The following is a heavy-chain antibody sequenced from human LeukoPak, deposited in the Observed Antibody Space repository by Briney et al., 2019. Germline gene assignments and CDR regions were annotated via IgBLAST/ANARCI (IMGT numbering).Heavy chain of an antibody. CDR1: GFTFSSYS. CDR2: ISSSGSTI. CDR3: ARAYSSSWYAAHDYFDY. Sequence: GGSLRLSCAASGFTFSSYSMNWVRQAPGKGLEWVSYISSSGSTIYYADSVKGRFTISRDNAKNSLYLQMNSLRAEDTAVYYCARAYSSSWYAAHDYFDYWGQGTLVTVSS. J-gene: IGHJ4*02. V-gene: IGHV3-48*04. D-gene: IGHD6-13*01.